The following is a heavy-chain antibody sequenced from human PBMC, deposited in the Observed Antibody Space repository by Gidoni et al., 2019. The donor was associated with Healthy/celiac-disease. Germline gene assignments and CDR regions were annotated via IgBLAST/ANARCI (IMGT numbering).Heavy chain of an antibody. CDR3: ARSYYYDSSGYYAFDY. CDR2: INPNNGGT. D-gene: IGHD3-22*01. V-gene: IGHV1-2*02. CDR1: GYTFTGYY. J-gene: IGHJ4*02. Sequence: QGQQVQSGAEEKKPGASVKVSCKASGYTFTGYYMHWVRQAPGQGLEWMGWINPNNGGTNYAQKFQSRVTMTRDTSISTAYMGLSRLSADDTAVYYCARSYYYDSSGYYAFDYWGQGTLVTVSS.